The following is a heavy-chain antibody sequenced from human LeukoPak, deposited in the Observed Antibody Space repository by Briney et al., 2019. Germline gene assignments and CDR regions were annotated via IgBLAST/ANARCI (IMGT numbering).Heavy chain of an antibody. V-gene: IGHV3-15*01. Sequence: GGSLRLSCTASGFLFSNTRMCWVRQAPGKGLEWVGRIKSKPNGGTTDYAAPVKGRFTISRDDSKNTLYLQMNSLKTDDTTVYYCTTDRPDFWGQGTLVTVSS. CDR2: IKSKPNGGTT. J-gene: IGHJ4*02. CDR1: GFLFSNTR. CDR3: TTDRPDF.